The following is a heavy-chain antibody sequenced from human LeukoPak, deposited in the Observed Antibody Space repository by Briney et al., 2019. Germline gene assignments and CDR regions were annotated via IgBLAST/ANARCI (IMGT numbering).Heavy chain of an antibody. D-gene: IGHD3-22*01. CDR2: IIPIFGTA. CDR1: GGTFSSYA. CDR3: ARDGAHYYDSSGYYPIDY. Sequence: SVKVSCKASGGTFSSYAISWVRQAPGQGLEWMGGIIPIFGTANYAQKFQGRVTITADESTSTAYMELSSLRSEDTAVYYCARDGAHYYDSSGYYPIDYRGQGTLVTVSS. J-gene: IGHJ4*02. V-gene: IGHV1-69*13.